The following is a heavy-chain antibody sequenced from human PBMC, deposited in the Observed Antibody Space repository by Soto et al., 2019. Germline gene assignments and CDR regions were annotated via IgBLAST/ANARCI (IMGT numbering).Heavy chain of an antibody. CDR3: ARGHRAFDI. CDR1: GFTFSDYY. J-gene: IGHJ3*02. Sequence: PGGSLRLSCAASGFTFSDYYMDWVRQAPGKGLEWVGRTRNKANSYTTEYAASVKGRFTISRDDSKNSLYLQMNSLKTEDTAVYYCARGHRAFDIWGQGTMVTVSS. CDR2: TRNKANSYTT. V-gene: IGHV3-72*01.